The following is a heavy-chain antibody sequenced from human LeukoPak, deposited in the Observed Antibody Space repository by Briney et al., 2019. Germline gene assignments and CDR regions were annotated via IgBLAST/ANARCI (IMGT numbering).Heavy chain of an antibody. CDR2: IYHSGST. CDR3: ACSPSLRYFDWSAFDY. D-gene: IGHD3-9*01. CDR1: GGSISSSNW. J-gene: IGHJ4*02. Sequence: SETLSLTCAVSGGSISSSNWWSWVRQPPGKGLEWIGEIYHSGSTNYNPSLKSRVTISVDKSKNQFSLKLSSVTAADTAVYYCACSPSLRYFDWSAFDYWGQGTLVTVSS. V-gene: IGHV4-4*02.